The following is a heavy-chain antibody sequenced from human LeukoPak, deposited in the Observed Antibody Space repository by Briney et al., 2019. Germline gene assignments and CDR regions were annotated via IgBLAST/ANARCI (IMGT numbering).Heavy chain of an antibody. J-gene: IGHJ4*02. V-gene: IGHV4-34*01. CDR1: GGSFSGYY. D-gene: IGHD3-10*01. Sequence: SETLSLTCAVYGGSFSGYYWSWIRQPPGKGLEWIGEINHSGSTNYNPSLKSRVTISVDTSKNQFSLKLSSVTAADTAVYYCARGAGKIWVFDYWGQGTLVTVSS. CDR3: ARGAGKIWVFDY. CDR2: INHSGST.